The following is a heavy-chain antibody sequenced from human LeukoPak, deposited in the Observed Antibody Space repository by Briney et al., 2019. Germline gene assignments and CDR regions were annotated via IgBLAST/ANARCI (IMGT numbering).Heavy chain of an antibody. CDR3: AKGRVGTNGVLEH. V-gene: IGHV3-23*01. Sequence: QPGGSLRLSCAASGLTFSEYAMSWVRQVPGMGLEWVSTIGVSGGSTNYADSVRGRFTISRDNSKNTLYLQINSLRADDTAVYYCAKGRVGTNGVLEHWGQGTLVTASS. J-gene: IGHJ1*01. CDR2: IGVSGGST. D-gene: IGHD1-26*01. CDR1: GLTFSEYA.